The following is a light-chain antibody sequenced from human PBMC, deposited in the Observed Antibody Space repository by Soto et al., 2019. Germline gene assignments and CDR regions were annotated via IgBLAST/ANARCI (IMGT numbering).Light chain of an antibody. J-gene: IGKJ1*01. Sequence: EIVLTQSPGTLFLSPGERANLSCRASQSVSSTYLAWYQQKPGQAPRLHIYGASSRATGIPDRFSGSGSGTDFTLTISRLEPEDFAVYYCQQYSSSPGGTFGQGTKVEIK. CDR2: GAS. V-gene: IGKV3-20*01. CDR3: QQYSSSPGGT. CDR1: QSVSSTY.